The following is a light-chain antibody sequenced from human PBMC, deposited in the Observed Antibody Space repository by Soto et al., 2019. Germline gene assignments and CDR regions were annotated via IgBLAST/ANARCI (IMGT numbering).Light chain of an antibody. Sequence: QSALAQRASVSGFPGQSITISCTGSSSDVGGYNYVSWYQQHPGKAPQLMIYHVNNRPSGTSDRSSGSKSGNTASLTISGLQAEDVADYNCSSYTRSNTLYVFGTGTRVTVL. J-gene: IGLJ1*01. CDR1: SSDVGGYNY. CDR2: HVN. V-gene: IGLV2-14*01. CDR3: SSYTRSNTLYV.